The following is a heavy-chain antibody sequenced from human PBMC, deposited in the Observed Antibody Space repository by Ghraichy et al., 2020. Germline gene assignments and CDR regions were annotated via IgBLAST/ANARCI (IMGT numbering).Heavy chain of an antibody. CDR3: ARVKTVSRLDY. D-gene: IGHD2-21*02. CDR2: IYYSGST. V-gene: IGHV4-59*11. J-gene: IGHJ4*02. Sequence: SETLSLTCNVSGTSINSHYWSWIRQSPGKGLKWIGYIYYSGSTNYNPSLESRVTMSVDTSKNQFSLRLSSVTAADTAVYFCARVKTVSRLDYWGQGTLVTVSS. CDR1: GTSINSHY.